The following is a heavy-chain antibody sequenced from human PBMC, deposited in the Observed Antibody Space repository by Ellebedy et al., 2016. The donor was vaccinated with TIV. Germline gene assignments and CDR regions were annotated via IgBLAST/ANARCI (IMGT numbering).Heavy chain of an antibody. CDR3: ARGEVLLDY. V-gene: IGHV1-18*01. J-gene: IGHJ4*02. Sequence: AASVKVSCKTSGYTFGTYGITWVRQAPGQGLDWMGWIAPNDGRTNYAQKLQGIVTITTDTSTSTAYMELRSLRSEDTAVYYCARGEVLLDYWGQGTLVTVSS. CDR2: IAPNDGRT. D-gene: IGHD1-26*01. CDR1: GYTFGTYG.